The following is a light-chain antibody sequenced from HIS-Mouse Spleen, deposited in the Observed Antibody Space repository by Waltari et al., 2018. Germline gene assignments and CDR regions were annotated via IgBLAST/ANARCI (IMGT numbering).Light chain of an antibody. J-gene: IGLJ2*01. CDR2: EVS. Sequence: QSALTQPASVSGSPGQSITISCPGTSSDVGGYTYVSWYQQHPGKAPKLMLYEVSNRPSGVSNRFSGSKSGNTASLTISGLQAEDEADYYCSSYTSSSTLVVFGGGTKLTVL. V-gene: IGLV2-14*01. CDR3: SSYTSSSTLVV. CDR1: SSDVGGYTY.